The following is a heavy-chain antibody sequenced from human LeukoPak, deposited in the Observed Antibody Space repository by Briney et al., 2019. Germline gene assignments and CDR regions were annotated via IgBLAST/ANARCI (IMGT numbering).Heavy chain of an antibody. J-gene: IGHJ6*02. V-gene: IGHV4-34*01. CDR1: GGSFSGYY. CDR2: INHSGST. Sequence: PSETLSLTCAVYGGSFSGYYWSWIRQPPGKGLEWIGEINHSGSTNYNPSLKSRVTISVDTSKNQFSLKLSSVTAADTAVYYCARSLMTYYYDSSGYLGAPHYYYYYGMDVWGQGTTVTVSS. D-gene: IGHD3-22*01. CDR3: ARSLMTYYYDSSGYLGAPHYYYYYGMDV.